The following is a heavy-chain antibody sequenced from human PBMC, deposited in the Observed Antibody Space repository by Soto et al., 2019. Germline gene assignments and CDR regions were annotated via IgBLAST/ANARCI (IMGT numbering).Heavy chain of an antibody. V-gene: IGHV3-23*01. CDR3: AIEYSSSPPYYPIGY. J-gene: IGHJ4*02. Sequence: GGSLRLSCAASGFTFSSYAMSWVRQAPGKGLEWVSAISGSGGSTYYADSVKGRFTISRDNSTSTAYMELSSLRSEDTAVYYCAIEYSSSPPYYPIGYWGQGTLVTVTS. D-gene: IGHD6-6*01. CDR2: ISGSGGST. CDR1: GFTFSSYA.